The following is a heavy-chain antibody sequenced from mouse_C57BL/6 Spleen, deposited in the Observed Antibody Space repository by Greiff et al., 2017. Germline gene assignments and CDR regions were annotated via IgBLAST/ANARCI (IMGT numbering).Heavy chain of an antibody. Sequence: EVNVVESGEGLVKPGGSLKLSCAASGFTFSSYAMSWVRQTPEKRLEWVAYISSGGDYIYYADTVKGRFTISRDNARNTLYLQMSSLKSEDTAMYYCTREGLSFDYWGQGTTLTVSS. V-gene: IGHV5-9-1*02. J-gene: IGHJ2*01. CDR2: ISSGGDYI. D-gene: IGHD3-3*01. CDR1: GFTFSSYA. CDR3: TREGLSFDY.